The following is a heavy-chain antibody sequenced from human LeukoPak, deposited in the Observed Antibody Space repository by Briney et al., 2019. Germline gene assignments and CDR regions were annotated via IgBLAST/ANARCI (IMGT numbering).Heavy chain of an antibody. CDR3: ARGTQSPVSGYFDF. D-gene: IGHD3-10*01. Sequence: GGSLRLSCAASGFTFSSYDINWVRQAPGKGLEWVSYINSSGNTIYYADSVKGRFTFSRDNAKNSLYLQMNSLRAEDTAVYHCARGTQSPVSGYFDFWGQGTLVTVSS. J-gene: IGHJ4*02. CDR1: GFTFSSYD. CDR2: INSSGNTI. V-gene: IGHV3-48*03.